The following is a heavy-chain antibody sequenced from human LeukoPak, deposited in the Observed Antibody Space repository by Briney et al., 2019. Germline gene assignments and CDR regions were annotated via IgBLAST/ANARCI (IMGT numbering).Heavy chain of an antibody. Sequence: GGSLRLSCAASGFPFSDYYMSWIRQAPGKGLEWVSYISSSGDTIYYADSVKGRFTISRDNSKNTLYLQMNSLRAEDTAVYYCAKGGLWFGESSFDPWGQGTLVTVSS. V-gene: IGHV3-11*01. CDR3: AKGGLWFGESSFDP. J-gene: IGHJ5*02. CDR1: GFPFSDYY. D-gene: IGHD3-10*01. CDR2: ISSSGDTI.